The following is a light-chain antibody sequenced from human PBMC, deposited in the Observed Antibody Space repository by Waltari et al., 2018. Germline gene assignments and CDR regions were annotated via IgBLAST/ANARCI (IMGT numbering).Light chain of an antibody. CDR3: QQYGRSWNT. J-gene: IGKJ2*01. CDR1: QSATSNY. Sequence: IVLTQSPGTLSLSPGERPTLACRASQSATSNYLAWYQQKPGQAPRRLIHGASSRATGIPDRFSGSWSGTDFTLTISRREPEDFAVYYCQQYGRSWNTFGQGTKLEIK. CDR2: GAS. V-gene: IGKV3-20*01.